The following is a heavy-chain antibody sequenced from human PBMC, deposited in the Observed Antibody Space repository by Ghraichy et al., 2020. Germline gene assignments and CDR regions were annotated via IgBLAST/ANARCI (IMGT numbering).Heavy chain of an antibody. CDR2: IIPIFGTA. Sequence: SVKVSCKASGGTFSSYAISWVRQAPGQGLEWMGGIIPIFGTANYAQKFQGRVTITADKSTSTAYMELSSLRSEDTAVYYCARDGMATITFPYYFDYWGQGTLVTVSS. CDR3: ARDGMATITFPYYFDY. CDR1: GGTFSSYA. D-gene: IGHD5-24*01. V-gene: IGHV1-69*06. J-gene: IGHJ4*02.